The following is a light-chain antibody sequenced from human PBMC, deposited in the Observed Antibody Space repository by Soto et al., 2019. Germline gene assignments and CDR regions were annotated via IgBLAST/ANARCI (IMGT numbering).Light chain of an antibody. J-gene: IGLJ2*01. CDR1: SSDIGAYNF. Sequence: QSALTQPPSASGSPGQSVSISCTGTSSDIGAYNFVSWYQQHPGKAPRLMIYGVSNRPSGVPDRFSGSKSGNTASLTVSGLQAEDEADYYCSSYAGSNNYVVFGGGTKVTVL. V-gene: IGLV2-8*01. CDR3: SSYAGSNNYVV. CDR2: GVS.